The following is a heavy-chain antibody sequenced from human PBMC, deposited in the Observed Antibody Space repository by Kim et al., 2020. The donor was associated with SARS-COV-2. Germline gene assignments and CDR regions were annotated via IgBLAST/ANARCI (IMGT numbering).Heavy chain of an antibody. CDR2: INAGNGNT. CDR3: ARDRMIAVAGTGINWFDP. Sequence: ASVKVSCKASGYTFTSYAMHWVRQAPGQRLEWMGWINAGNGNTKYSQKFQGRVTITRDTSASTAYMELSSLRSEDTAVYYCARDRMIAVAGTGINWFDPWGQGTLVTVSS. CDR1: GYTFTSYA. D-gene: IGHD6-19*01. V-gene: IGHV1-3*01. J-gene: IGHJ5*02.